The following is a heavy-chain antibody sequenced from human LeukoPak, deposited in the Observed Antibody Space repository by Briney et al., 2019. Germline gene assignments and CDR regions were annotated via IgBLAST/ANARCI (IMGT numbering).Heavy chain of an antibody. CDR3: ARARITMVRGVSYYYYGMDV. D-gene: IGHD3-10*01. Sequence: GGSLRLSCAASGFTFSSYGMHWVRQAPGKGLEWVAVIWYDGSNKYYADSVKGRFTISRDNSKNTLYLQMNSLRAADTAVYYCARARITMVRGVSYYYYGMDVWGQGTTVTVSS. CDR1: GFTFSSYG. J-gene: IGHJ6*02. CDR2: IWYDGSNK. V-gene: IGHV3-33*01.